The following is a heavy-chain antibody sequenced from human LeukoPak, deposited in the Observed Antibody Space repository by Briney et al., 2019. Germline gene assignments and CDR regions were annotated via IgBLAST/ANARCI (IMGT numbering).Heavy chain of an antibody. CDR1: GGAVTSGGYD. CDR2: IYTRGST. J-gene: IGHJ4*02. CDR3: ARDSGHNYYDSRSFDY. D-gene: IGHD3-22*01. V-gene: IGHV4-61*02. Sequence: NPSQTLYGTYARPGGAVTSGGYDCRWIQQPSGKGLVWVGRIYTRGSTNSNPFLHSRVTISVDTSKNQFSQKLSSVTDADTAVYYCARDSGHNYYDSRSFDYWGQGTLVTVSS.